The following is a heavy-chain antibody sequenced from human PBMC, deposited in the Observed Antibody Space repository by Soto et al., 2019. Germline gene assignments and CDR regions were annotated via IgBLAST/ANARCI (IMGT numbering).Heavy chain of an antibody. CDR1: GFTFTNNW. D-gene: IGHD6-13*01. CDR2: VNTFGSIT. CDR3: ARGDHTNSFLFQH. Sequence: GGSLRLSCAASGFTFTNNWIHWVRQAPGKGLVWVSRVNTFGSITNYADSVRGRFTISRDIAKNSVYLQMNSLRAEDTAVYFCARGDHTNSFLFQHWGQGTLVTVSS. V-gene: IGHV3-74*01. J-gene: IGHJ1*01.